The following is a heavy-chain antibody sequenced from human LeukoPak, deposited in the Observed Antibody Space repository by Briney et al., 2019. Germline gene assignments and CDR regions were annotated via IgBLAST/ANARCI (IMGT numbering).Heavy chain of an antibody. CDR3: ARDPPPRFFYYYYGMDV. Sequence: GGSLRLSCAAFGFTFSSYGMHWVRQAPGKGLEWVAVIWYDGSNKYYADSVKGRFTISRDNSKNTLYLQMNSLRAEDTAVYYCARDPPPRFFYYYYGMDVWGQGTTVTVSS. CDR1: GFTFSSYG. CDR2: IWYDGSNK. J-gene: IGHJ6*02. V-gene: IGHV3-33*08.